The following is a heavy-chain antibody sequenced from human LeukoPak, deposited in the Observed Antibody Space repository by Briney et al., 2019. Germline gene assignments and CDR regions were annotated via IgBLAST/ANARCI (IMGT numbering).Heavy chain of an antibody. Sequence: GGSLRLSCAASGFTFSTYNMNWVRQAPGKGLEWVSYISSSSNTIYYADSVKGRFTISRDNAKNSLYLQMNSLRAEDTAVYYCASRRSGSFGVYFDYWGQGTLVTASP. J-gene: IGHJ4*02. CDR1: GFTFSTYN. CDR2: ISSSSNTI. CDR3: ASRRSGSFGVYFDY. D-gene: IGHD1-26*01. V-gene: IGHV3-48*01.